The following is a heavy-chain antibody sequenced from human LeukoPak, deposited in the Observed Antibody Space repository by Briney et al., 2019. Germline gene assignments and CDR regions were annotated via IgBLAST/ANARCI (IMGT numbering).Heavy chain of an antibody. CDR2: ISAYNGNT. J-gene: IGHJ5*02. CDR1: GYTFTSYG. V-gene: IGHV1-18*01. Sequence: GASVKVSCKASGYTFTSYGISWVRQAPGQGLEWMGWISAYNGNTNYAQKLQGRATMTTDTSTSTAYMELRSLRSDDTAVYYCARENGYRQWLVQENWFDPWGQGTLVTVSS. D-gene: IGHD6-19*01. CDR3: ARENGYRQWLVQENWFDP.